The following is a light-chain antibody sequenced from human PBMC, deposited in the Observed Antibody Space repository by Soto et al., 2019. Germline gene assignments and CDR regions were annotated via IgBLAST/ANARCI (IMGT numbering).Light chain of an antibody. V-gene: IGKV1-33*01. CDR2: DVS. J-gene: IGKJ5*01. CDR1: QDISKY. Sequence: DTQLSLSPSTLSASLCDRVTITCQASQDISKYLTWYQQKPGKAPTLLIYDVSNLQKGVPARFSGSGSGTDFSFTISNQQPEDVVAYWSRQYYCPPLTFGQGTRLEI. CDR3: RQYYCPPLT.